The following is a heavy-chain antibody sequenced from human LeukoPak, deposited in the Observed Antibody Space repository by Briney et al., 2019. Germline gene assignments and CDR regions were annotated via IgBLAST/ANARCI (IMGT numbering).Heavy chain of an antibody. Sequence: PSETLSLTCSVSGASISSSSYYWGWIRQPPGKGLEWIGSIHYTGSTYYNPSLKSRVIISVDTSKNQFSLKLSSVTAADTAVYYCARGGQEGYNYPYFDSWDQGTLVTVSS. V-gene: IGHV4-39*01. CDR3: ARGGQEGYNYPYFDS. CDR1: GASISSSSYY. D-gene: IGHD5-24*01. CDR2: IHYTGST. J-gene: IGHJ4*02.